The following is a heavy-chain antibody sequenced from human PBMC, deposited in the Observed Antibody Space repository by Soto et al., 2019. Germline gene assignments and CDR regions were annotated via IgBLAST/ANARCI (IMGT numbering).Heavy chain of an antibody. CDR3: AGYLDFGAAAVPTNYYYYGMDV. D-gene: IGHD6-13*01. CDR1: GGTFSSYA. CDR2: IIPIFGTA. Sequence: ASVKVSCKASGGTFSSYAISWVRQAPGQGLEWMGGIIPIFGTANYAQKFQGRVTITADESTSTAYMELSSLRSEDTAVYYCAGYLDFGAAAVPTNYYYYGMDVWGQGTTVTVSS. J-gene: IGHJ6*02. V-gene: IGHV1-69*13.